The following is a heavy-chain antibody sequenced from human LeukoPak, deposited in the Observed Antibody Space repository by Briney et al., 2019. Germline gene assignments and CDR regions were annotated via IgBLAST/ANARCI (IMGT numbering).Heavy chain of an antibody. Sequence: GGSLRLSCAPSGFTFSRHGMHWVHQAPGKGLEWVAIISNDGSRKYYAHSVEGRFTISRDNSKNTLYLQMDSLRAEDTAVYYCARDRAWNYFDYWGQGTLVTVSS. V-gene: IGHV3-30*03. CDR3: ARDRAWNYFDY. J-gene: IGHJ4*02. D-gene: IGHD1-26*01. CDR2: ISNDGSRK. CDR1: GFTFSRHG.